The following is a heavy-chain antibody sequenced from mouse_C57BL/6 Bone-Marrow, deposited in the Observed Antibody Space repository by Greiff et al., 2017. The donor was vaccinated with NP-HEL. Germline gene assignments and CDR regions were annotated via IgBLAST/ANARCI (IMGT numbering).Heavy chain of an antibody. CDR3: ARLPETAQATEDY. V-gene: IGHV1-54*01. CDR2: INPGSGGT. CDR1: GYAFTNYL. J-gene: IGHJ4*01. D-gene: IGHD3-2*02. Sequence: VQLQQSGAELVRPGTSVKVSCKASGYAFTNYLIEWVKQRPGQGLEWIGVINPGSGGTNYNEKFKGKATLTADKSSSTAYMQLSSLTSEDSAVYFCARLPETAQATEDYWGQGTSVTVSS.